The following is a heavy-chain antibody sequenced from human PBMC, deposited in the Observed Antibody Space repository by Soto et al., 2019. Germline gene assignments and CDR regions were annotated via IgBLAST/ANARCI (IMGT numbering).Heavy chain of an antibody. CDR2: IYPGDSHT. J-gene: IGHJ6*02. CDR3: ARLSGGNHLRDYYYYYGMDV. V-gene: IGHV5-51*01. CDR1: GYSFTSYW. D-gene: IGHD2-15*01. Sequence: GESLKISCKGSGYSFTSYWTGWVRQMRGKGLEWLGIIYPGDSHTRYSPSFQGQVTISADKSISTAYLQWKSLKASDTAMDYCARLSGGNHLRDYYYYYGMDVWGQGTTVTVSS.